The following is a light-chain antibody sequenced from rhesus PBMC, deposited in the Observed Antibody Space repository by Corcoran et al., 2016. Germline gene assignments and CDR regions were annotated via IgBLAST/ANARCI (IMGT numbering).Light chain of an antibody. Sequence: DIQMTQSPSSLSASVGDTVTITCRASQSISSWLAWYQQKPGKAPNLLIYKASSLQSGVPSRFSGSGSGTDFTLTISRLQSEDFATYYCQQYNSSPLTFGGGTKVEL. CDR2: KAS. CDR1: QSISSW. V-gene: IGKV1-22*01. J-gene: IGKJ4*01. CDR3: QQYNSSPLT.